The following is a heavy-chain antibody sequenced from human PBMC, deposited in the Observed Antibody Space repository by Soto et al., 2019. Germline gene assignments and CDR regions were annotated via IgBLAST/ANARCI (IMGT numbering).Heavy chain of an antibody. Sequence: SETLSLTCTVSGGSISSYYWSWIRQPPGKGLEWIGYIYYSGSTNYNPSQKSRVNISVDTSKNQFSLKLSSVTAADTAVYYCASVTRYCSGGSCYGWFDPWGQGTLVTVSS. V-gene: IGHV4-59*01. J-gene: IGHJ5*02. D-gene: IGHD2-15*01. CDR1: GGSISSYY. CDR2: IYYSGST. CDR3: ASVTRYCSGGSCYGWFDP.